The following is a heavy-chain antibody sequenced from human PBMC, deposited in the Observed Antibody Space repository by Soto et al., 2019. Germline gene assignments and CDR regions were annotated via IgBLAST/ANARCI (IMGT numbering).Heavy chain of an antibody. CDR1: GFAFSSYG. Sequence: QVQLVESGGGVVQPGRSLRLSCSASGFAFSSYGMHWVRQAPGKGLEWLAVILHAGSKTYSEESVKGRFSIPRNNSQNTLLVQMDSLRPDDTAMYYCARGRIYSSPSGVLWWYFDYWGQGTLVTVSS. J-gene: IGHJ4*02. CDR2: ILHAGSKT. CDR3: ARGRIYSSPSGVLWWYFDY. V-gene: IGHV3-30*19. D-gene: IGHD4-4*01.